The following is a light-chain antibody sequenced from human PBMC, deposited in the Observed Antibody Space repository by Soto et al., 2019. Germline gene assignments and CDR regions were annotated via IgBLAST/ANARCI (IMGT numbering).Light chain of an antibody. CDR3: LQHYSYTST. CDR1: PGIRNN. CDR2: AAS. J-gene: IGKJ1*01. Sequence: DIQLTQSPSSLSASVGDRVTSTCSASPGIRNNLDWYQQKTGKVPERLIYAASSLQRGVPSRFSVSASETEFTLTISSLQPEDFATYYCLQHYSYTSTFGNGNKVDVK. V-gene: IGKV1-17*01.